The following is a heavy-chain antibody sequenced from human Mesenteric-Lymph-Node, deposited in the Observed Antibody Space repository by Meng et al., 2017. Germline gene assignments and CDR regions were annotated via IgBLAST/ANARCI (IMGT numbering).Heavy chain of an antibody. J-gene: IGHJ4*02. CDR1: GFTFDDYA. D-gene: IGHD3-22*01. V-gene: IGHV3-21*01. CDR2: ISSSSSYI. Sequence: GESLKISCAASGFTFDDYAMHWVRQAPGKGLEWVSSISSSSSYIYYADSVKGRFTISRDNAKNSLYLQMNSLRAEDTAVYYCSRRVENSYGSSGNWDWGQGTLVTVSS. CDR3: SRRVENSYGSSGNWD.